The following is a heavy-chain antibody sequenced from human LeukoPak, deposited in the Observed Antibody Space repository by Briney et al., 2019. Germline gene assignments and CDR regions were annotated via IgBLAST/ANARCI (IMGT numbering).Heavy chain of an antibody. CDR3: ARARVNILTPKPHAFDI. D-gene: IGHD3-9*01. J-gene: IGHJ3*02. CDR1: GGTFSSYA. CDR2: IIPIFGTA. Sequence: SVKVSCKASGGTFSSYAISWVRQAPGRGLEWMGGIIPIFGTANYAQKFQGRVTITTDESTSTAYMELSSLRSEDTAVYYCARARVNILTPKPHAFDIWGQGTMVTVSS. V-gene: IGHV1-69*05.